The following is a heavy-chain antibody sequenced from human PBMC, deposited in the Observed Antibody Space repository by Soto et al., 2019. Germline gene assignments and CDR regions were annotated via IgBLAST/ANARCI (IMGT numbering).Heavy chain of an antibody. CDR2: IYPSDSDT. J-gene: IGHJ4*02. V-gene: IGHV5-51*01. Sequence: GESLKISCKGSGYSFSTYWIGWVRQMPGKGLEWMGIIYPSDSDTRYSPSFQGQVTISADKSISTAYLQWSSLKASDTAMYYCAXXXXXXXXXXXXXDYWGQGTLVTVSS. CDR3: AXXXXXXXXXXXXXDY. CDR1: GYSFSTYW.